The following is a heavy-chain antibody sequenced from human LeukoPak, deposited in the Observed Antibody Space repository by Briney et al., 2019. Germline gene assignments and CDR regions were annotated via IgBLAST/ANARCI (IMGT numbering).Heavy chain of an antibody. Sequence: SVKVSCKASGDTFSSYAISWVRQAPGQGLEWMGGIIPIFGTANYAQKFQGRVTITADESTSTAYMELSSLRSEDTAVYYCARDVGYCSGGSCYQFDYWGQGTLVTVSS. J-gene: IGHJ4*02. CDR1: GDTFSSYA. D-gene: IGHD2-15*01. CDR3: ARDVGYCSGGSCYQFDY. CDR2: IIPIFGTA. V-gene: IGHV1-69*01.